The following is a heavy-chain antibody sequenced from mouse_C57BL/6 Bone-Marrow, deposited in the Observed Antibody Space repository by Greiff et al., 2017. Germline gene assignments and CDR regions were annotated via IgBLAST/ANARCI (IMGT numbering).Heavy chain of an antibody. D-gene: IGHD1-1*01. J-gene: IGHJ3*01. CDR2: INPGSGGT. CDR3: ASSPRYGSSPWFAY. CDR1: GYAFTNYL. V-gene: IGHV1-54*01. Sequence: QVQLQQSGAELVRPGTSVKVSCKASGYAFTNYLIEWVKQRPGQGLEWIGVINPGSGGTNYNEKFKGKATLTADKSSSTAYMQLSSLTSEDSAVXVCASSPRYGSSPWFAYWGQGTLVTVSA.